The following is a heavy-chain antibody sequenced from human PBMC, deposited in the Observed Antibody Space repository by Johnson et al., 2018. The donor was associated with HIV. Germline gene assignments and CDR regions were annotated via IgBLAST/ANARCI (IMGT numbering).Heavy chain of an antibody. CDR3: ARDSDSLYAFDI. CDR2: ISYDGSNK. CDR1: GFTFSNYG. Sequence: VQLVESGGGVVQPGRSLRLSCAASGFTFSNYGMHWVRQAPGKGLECVAFISYDGSNKYYADSVKGRFTISRDNSKNTLYLQMNSLRAEDTAVYYCARDSDSLYAFDIWGQGTMVTVSS. J-gene: IGHJ3*02. V-gene: IGHV3-30*03. D-gene: IGHD3-22*01.